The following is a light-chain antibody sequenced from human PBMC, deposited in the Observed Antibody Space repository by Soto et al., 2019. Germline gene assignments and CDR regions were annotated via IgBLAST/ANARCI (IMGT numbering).Light chain of an antibody. CDR1: QSISDW. J-gene: IGKJ1*01. CDR3: LQYDTYRA. Sequence: DIQMTQSPSTLSASVGDRVTITCRASQSISDWLAWYQQKPGKAPNLLIYDASSLESGVPSRFSGSGSGTDFTLTISSLQPDDFATYYCLQYDTYRAFGQETKVEIK. V-gene: IGKV1-5*01. CDR2: DAS.